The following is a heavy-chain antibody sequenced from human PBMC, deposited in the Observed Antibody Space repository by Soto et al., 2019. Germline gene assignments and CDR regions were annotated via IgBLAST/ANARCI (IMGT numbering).Heavy chain of an antibody. CDR1: GFTFSDYY. Sequence: QVQLVESGGGLVKPGGSLRLSCAASGFTFSDYYMTWIRQAPGKGLEWVSYISNRGSPTYAESVKGRFTVSRDNARNSVYLQMRSLRAEDTAFYCCAQMEHCLYYSDYGGLGTLVTGSS. CDR2: ISNRGSPT. J-gene: IGHJ4*02. V-gene: IGHV3-11*01. D-gene: IGHD1-26*01. CDR3: AQMEHCLYYSDY.